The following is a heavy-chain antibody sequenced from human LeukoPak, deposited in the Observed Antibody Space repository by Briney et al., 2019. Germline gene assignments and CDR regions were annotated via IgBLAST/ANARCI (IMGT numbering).Heavy chain of an antibody. D-gene: IGHD5-12*01. Sequence: GGSLRLSCAASGFTFRSYSMNWVRKAPGKGLEWASYISSSSSTIYYADSVKGRFTISRDNSKNTLCLQMNSLRAEDTAVYYCAKDHELVATSVDYWGQGTLVTVSS. CDR2: ISSSSSTI. CDR1: GFTFRSYS. CDR3: AKDHELVATSVDY. J-gene: IGHJ4*02. V-gene: IGHV3-48*01.